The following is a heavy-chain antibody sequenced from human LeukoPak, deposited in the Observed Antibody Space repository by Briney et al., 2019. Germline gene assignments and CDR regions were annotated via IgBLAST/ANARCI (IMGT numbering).Heavy chain of an antibody. D-gene: IGHD6-13*01. CDR1: EFTFSTYH. Sequence: GGSLRLSCADSEFTFSTYHLKWVRQAPGKELEWVAYISSSGRNSHYSDSVKGRFTISRDNAKDSLYLQMKRLRAEDTAIYYCARVHRSSWYYFDYWGQGTLVTVSS. V-gene: IGHV3-48*03. J-gene: IGHJ4*02. CDR2: ISSSGRNS. CDR3: ARVHRSSWYYFDY.